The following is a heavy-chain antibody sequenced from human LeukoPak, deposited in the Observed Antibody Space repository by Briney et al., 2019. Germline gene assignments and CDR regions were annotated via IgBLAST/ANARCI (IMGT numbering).Heavy chain of an antibody. Sequence: GGSLRLSCAASGFTFSSYSMNWVRQAPGKGLEWVSSVSSSSSYIYYADSVKGRFTISRDNAKNSLYLQMNSLRAEDTAVYYCASLPNKLLWFGESDFDYWGQGTLVTVSS. CDR2: VSSSSSYI. V-gene: IGHV3-21*01. J-gene: IGHJ4*02. CDR3: ASLPNKLLWFGESDFDY. CDR1: GFTFSSYS. D-gene: IGHD3-10*01.